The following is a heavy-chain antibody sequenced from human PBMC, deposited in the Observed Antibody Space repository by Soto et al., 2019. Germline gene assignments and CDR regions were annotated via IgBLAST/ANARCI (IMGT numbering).Heavy chain of an antibody. CDR3: ARDGVGATTWSEYFQH. J-gene: IGHJ1*01. CDR2: INPSGGST. Sequence: ASVKVSCKASGYTFTSYYMHWVRQAPGQGLEWMGIINPSGGSTSYAQKFQGRVTMTRDTSTSTVYMELSSLRSEDTAVYYCARDGVGATTWSEYFQHWGQGTLVTVSS. D-gene: IGHD1-26*01. CDR1: GYTFTSYY. V-gene: IGHV1-46*01.